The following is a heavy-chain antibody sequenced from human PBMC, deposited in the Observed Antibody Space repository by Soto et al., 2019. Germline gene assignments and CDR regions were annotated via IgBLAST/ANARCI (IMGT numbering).Heavy chain of an antibody. J-gene: IGHJ6*02. CDR1: GFTFSSYG. CDR2: ISYDGRNK. Sequence: GGSLRLSCAASGFTFSSYGMHWVRQAPGKGLEWVAVISYDGRNKYYADAVKGRFTISRDNSKNTLYLRMSSLRAEDTAVYYCVKDGSSGWPYFYDMDVWGQGTTVTVSS. V-gene: IGHV3-30*18. D-gene: IGHD6-19*01. CDR3: VKDGSSGWPYFYDMDV.